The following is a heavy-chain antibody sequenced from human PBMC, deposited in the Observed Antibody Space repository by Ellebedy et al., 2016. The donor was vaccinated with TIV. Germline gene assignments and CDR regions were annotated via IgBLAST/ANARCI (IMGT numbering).Heavy chain of an antibody. Sequence: AASVKVSCKASGYSFTTFTIHWVRQAPGQSFEWMGWIYPANGDTKYSQQFQDRVTLTTDTSTSTAYMELRSLRSDDTAVYYCGRVGKYCSSFSCYEDSWGQGTLVTVSS. CDR2: IYPANGDT. CDR1: GYSFTTFT. D-gene: IGHD2-2*01. J-gene: IGHJ4*02. CDR3: GRVGKYCSSFSCYEDS. V-gene: IGHV1-3*01.